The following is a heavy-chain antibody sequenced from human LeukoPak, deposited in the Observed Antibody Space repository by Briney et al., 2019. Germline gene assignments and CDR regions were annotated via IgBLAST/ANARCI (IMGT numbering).Heavy chain of an antibody. Sequence: SETLSLACAVYGGSFSGYYWSWIRQPPGKGLEWIGEINHSGSTNYNPSLKSRVTISVDTSKNQFSLKLSSVTAADTAVYYCARQATQDDYYYYYMDVWGKGTTVTVSS. D-gene: IGHD1-26*01. CDR1: GGSFSGYY. CDR3: ARQATQDDYYYYYMDV. V-gene: IGHV4-34*01. J-gene: IGHJ6*03. CDR2: INHSGST.